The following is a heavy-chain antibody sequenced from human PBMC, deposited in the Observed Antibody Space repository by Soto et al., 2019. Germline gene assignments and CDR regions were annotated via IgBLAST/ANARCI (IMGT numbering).Heavy chain of an antibody. V-gene: IGHV3-21*01. CDR2: ISSSSSYI. CDR1: GFTFSSYS. D-gene: IGHD2-21*02. Sequence: EVQLVESGGGLVKPGGSLRLSCAASGFTFSSYSMNWVRQAPGKGLEWVSSISSSSSYIYYADSVKGRFTISRDNAKNSLYLQMNSLRAEDTAVYYCARDRIHGGNSMGDYWGQGTLVTVSS. J-gene: IGHJ4*02. CDR3: ARDRIHGGNSMGDY.